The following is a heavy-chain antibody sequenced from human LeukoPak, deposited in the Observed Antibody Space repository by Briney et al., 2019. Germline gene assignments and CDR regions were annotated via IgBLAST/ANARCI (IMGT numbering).Heavy chain of an antibody. Sequence: GGSLRLSCAASGFTFSSYGMHWVRQAPGKGLEWVAVISYDGSNKYYADSVKGRFTISRDNSKNTLYLQMNSLRAEDTAVYYCAKDFGYTLQWLVQGDYYYGMDVWGQGTTVTVSS. J-gene: IGHJ6*02. D-gene: IGHD6-19*01. V-gene: IGHV3-30*18. CDR2: ISYDGSNK. CDR1: GFTFSSYG. CDR3: AKDFGYTLQWLVQGDYYYGMDV.